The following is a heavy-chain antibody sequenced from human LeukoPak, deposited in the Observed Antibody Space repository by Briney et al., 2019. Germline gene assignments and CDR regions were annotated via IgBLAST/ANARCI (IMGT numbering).Heavy chain of an antibody. CDR3: ARGHIVVVVATTRSDAFDM. J-gene: IGHJ3*02. CDR1: SGTFSGYY. Sequence: SETLSLTCAVYSGTFSGYYWSWLRQPPGKGLEWIGEINHRGSTNYNPSLKSRVTISVDTSKNRVSLKLNSVTAADTAVYYCARGHIVVVVATTRSDAFDMWGQGTMVTVSS. V-gene: IGHV4-34*01. CDR2: INHRGST. D-gene: IGHD2-15*01.